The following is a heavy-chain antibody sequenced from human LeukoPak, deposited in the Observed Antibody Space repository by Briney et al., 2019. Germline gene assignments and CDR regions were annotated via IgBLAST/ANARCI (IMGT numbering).Heavy chain of an antibody. CDR2: ISGSGVT. V-gene: IGHV3-23*01. CDR1: GFTFSTSA. J-gene: IGHJ4*02. CDR3: AKCSSRGDSSGPVDY. D-gene: IGHD3-22*01. Sequence: GGSLRLSCAASGFTFSTSAMTWVRQAPGKGLEWVSGISGSGVTDYADSVKGRFTISRDNSKNTLYLQMNSLRAEDTAVYYCAKCSSRGDSSGPVDYWGQGTLVTVSS.